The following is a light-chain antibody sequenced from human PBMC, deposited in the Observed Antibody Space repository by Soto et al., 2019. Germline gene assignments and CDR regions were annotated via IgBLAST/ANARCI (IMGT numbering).Light chain of an antibody. CDR1: SSDVGGYDY. CDR2: EVT. J-gene: IGLJ1*01. V-gene: IGLV2-8*01. CDR3: ASYAGGNQV. Sequence: QSALTQPPSASASPGQSVTISFTGTSSDVGGYDYVSWYQHHPGKAPKLMIYEVTKRPSGVPDRFSGSKSGNTASLTVSGLLPEDEADYYCASYAGGNQVFGTGTKVTVL.